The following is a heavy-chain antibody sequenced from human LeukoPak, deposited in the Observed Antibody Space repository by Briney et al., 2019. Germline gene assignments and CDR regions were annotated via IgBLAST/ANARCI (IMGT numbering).Heavy chain of an antibody. D-gene: IGHD3-10*01. J-gene: IGHJ6*03. CDR2: IYYSGST. CDR3: ARGRSSMVRGYYYYYMDV. Sequence: SETLSLTCTVSGGAISSYYWSWIRQPPGKGLEWIGYIYYSGSTNYNPSLKSRVTISVDTSKNQFSLKLSSVTAADTAVYYCARGRSSMVRGYYYYYMDVWGKGTTVTISS. V-gene: IGHV4-59*01. CDR1: GGAISSYY.